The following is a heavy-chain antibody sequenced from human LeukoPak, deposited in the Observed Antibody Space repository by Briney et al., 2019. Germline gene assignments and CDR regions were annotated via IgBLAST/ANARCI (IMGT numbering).Heavy chain of an antibody. V-gene: IGHV3-30*01. J-gene: IGHJ4*02. CDR2: VSYDGTNK. D-gene: IGHD3-22*01. CDR1: GFTFGSYA. CDR3: ARDLTGWGESSGYSDY. Sequence: GGSLRLSCAASGFTFGSYAMHWVRQAPGKGLEWVALVSYDGTNKFYEDSVKGRFTISRDNSKNTLFLQVNSLRAEDTAVYYCARDLTGWGESSGYSDYWGQGTLVTVSS.